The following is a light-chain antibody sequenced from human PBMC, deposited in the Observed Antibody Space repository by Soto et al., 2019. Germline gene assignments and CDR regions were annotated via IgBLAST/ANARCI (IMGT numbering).Light chain of an antibody. CDR1: QSIRSY. CDR3: QHSDRTPRYT. J-gene: IGKJ2*01. Sequence: EIQMTQSPSSLSASVGDRVTITCRASQSIRSYLNWYQQKPGKAPKLLIYATSSLQSWVPSRFTGSAPGTGFTLTISSQKPQDFASYQRQHSDRTPRYTFVHGAKL. V-gene: IGKV1-39*01. CDR2: ATS.